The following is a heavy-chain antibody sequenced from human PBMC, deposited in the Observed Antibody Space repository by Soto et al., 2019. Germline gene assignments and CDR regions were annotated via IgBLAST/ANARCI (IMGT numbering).Heavy chain of an antibody. CDR2: ISSSSSYI. D-gene: IGHD3-9*01. J-gene: IGHJ4*02. CDR1: GFTFSSYS. V-gene: IGHV3-21*01. CDR3: ARDLNGGYFDWLSY. Sequence: EVQLVESGGGLVKPGGSLRLYCAASGFTFSSYSMNWVRQAPGKGLEWVSSISSSSSYIYYADSVKGRFTISRDNAKNSLYLQMNSLRAEDTAVYYCARDLNGGYFDWLSYWGQGTLVTVSS.